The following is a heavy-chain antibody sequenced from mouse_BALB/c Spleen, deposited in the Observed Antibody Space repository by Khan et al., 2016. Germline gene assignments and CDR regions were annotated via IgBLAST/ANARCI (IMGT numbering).Heavy chain of an antibody. D-gene: IGHD1-1*02. Sequence: QIQLVQSGPELKKPGETVKISCKASGYIFTNYGMNWVKQAPGKGLKWMGWIYTHTGDPTYTDDFKGRFVFSLETSASTAYLQITILKIEDMATYFCAPMGGFEGFDYWGQGTTLTVSS. V-gene: IGHV9-1*02. CDR2: IYTHTGDP. CDR1: GYIFTNYG. CDR3: APMGGFEGFDY. J-gene: IGHJ2*01.